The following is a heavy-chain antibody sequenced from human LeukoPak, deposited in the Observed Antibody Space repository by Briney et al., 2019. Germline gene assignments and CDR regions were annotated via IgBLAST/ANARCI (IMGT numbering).Heavy chain of an antibody. D-gene: IGHD6-13*01. V-gene: IGHV1-58*01. CDR1: GFTFTSSA. CDR3: ARAPKSSSWYFLFDY. Sequence: GASVKVSCKASGFTFTSSAVQWVRQARGQRLEWIGWIVVGSGNTNYAQKFQERATITRDMSTSTAYMELSSLRSEDTAVYYCARAPKSSSWYFLFDYWGQGTLVTVSS. CDR2: IVVGSGNT. J-gene: IGHJ4*02.